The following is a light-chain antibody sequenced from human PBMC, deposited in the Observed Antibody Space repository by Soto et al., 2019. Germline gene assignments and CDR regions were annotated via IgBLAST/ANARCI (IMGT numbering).Light chain of an antibody. CDR3: QQYNSYPLT. Sequence: ISKPPPILSASLGDRVTITCRASQSISSWLAWYQQKPGKAPKLLIYDASSLESGVPSRFSGSGSGTEFTLTISSLQPDDFATYYCQQYNSYPLTFGGGSKV. CDR1: QSISSW. V-gene: IGKV1-5*01. CDR2: DAS. J-gene: IGKJ4*01.